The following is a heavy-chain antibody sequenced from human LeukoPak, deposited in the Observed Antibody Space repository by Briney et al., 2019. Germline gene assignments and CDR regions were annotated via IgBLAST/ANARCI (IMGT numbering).Heavy chain of an antibody. CDR2: VSYIGST. Sequence: SETLSLTCAVSNDSFSSHYWTWIRQPPGKGLEWIGYVSYIGSTNYNPSLKSRVTISIDTSKNQSSLKLTSVTAADTAVYYCARDLVTVTKGFDIWGQGTMVSVSS. J-gene: IGHJ3*02. CDR1: NDSFSSHY. CDR3: ARDLVTVTKGFDI. V-gene: IGHV4-59*11. D-gene: IGHD4-17*01.